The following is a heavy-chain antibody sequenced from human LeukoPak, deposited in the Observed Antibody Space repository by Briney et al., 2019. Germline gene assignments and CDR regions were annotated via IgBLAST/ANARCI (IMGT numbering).Heavy chain of an antibody. D-gene: IGHD3-10*01. V-gene: IGHV4-4*07. J-gene: IGHJ4*02. Sequence: SETLSLTCTVSGGSISTYYWSWIRQPVGKGLEWIGHIKTSGSAHYNPSLRSRITMSVDTSKNQFSLNLSSVTAADTAVYYCAKVAKYYYGSETYFFFEDWGQGTLVTVSS. CDR2: IKTSGSA. CDR3: AKVAKYYYGSETYFFFED. CDR1: GGSISTYY.